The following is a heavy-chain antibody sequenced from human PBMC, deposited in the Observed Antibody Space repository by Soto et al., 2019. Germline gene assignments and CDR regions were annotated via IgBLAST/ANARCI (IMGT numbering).Heavy chain of an antibody. D-gene: IGHD2-2*03. CDR2: ISGSSRYI. Sequence: PWGSLRLSCAASGFTFFSYTMNFFRHSPFKWLEWVSSISGSSRYIYYADSLKGRFTISRDNAKNSVYLQMNSLRAEDTAVYYCAREPRPGYCSSTSCYGMDVWGQGTTVTVSS. V-gene: IGHV3-21*01. CDR1: GFTFFSYT. CDR3: AREPRPGYCSSTSCYGMDV. J-gene: IGHJ6*02.